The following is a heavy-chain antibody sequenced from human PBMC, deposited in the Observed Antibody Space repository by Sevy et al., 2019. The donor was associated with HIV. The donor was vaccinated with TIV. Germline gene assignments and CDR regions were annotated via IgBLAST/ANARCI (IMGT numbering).Heavy chain of an antibody. CDR1: GFTFSKYS. CDR2: LSFVCGEI. Sequence: GGSLRLSCAASGFTFSKYSMSWVRQPPGNGLEWVSTLSFVCGEINYADSVKGRFTISRDNSKSSVYLQMNNLRPEDTTVYYCAREGCTKPHDYWGQGTLVTVSS. D-gene: IGHD2-8*01. V-gene: IGHV3-23*01. J-gene: IGHJ4*02. CDR3: AREGCTKPHDY.